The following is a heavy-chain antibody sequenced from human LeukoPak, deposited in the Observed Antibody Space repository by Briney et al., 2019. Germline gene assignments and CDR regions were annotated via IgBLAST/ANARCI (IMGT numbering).Heavy chain of an antibody. CDR1: GGSIGISSYY. CDR2: ISYSGST. Sequence: PSETLSLTCTVSGGSIGISSYYWGWIRQPPGKGLEWIGSISYSGSTNYSPSLKSRITISVDASKNQFSLKVSSVTAADTAVYYCARRAVGATANFDFWGQGTLVTVSS. J-gene: IGHJ4*02. D-gene: IGHD1-26*01. CDR3: ARRAVGATANFDF. V-gene: IGHV4-39*01.